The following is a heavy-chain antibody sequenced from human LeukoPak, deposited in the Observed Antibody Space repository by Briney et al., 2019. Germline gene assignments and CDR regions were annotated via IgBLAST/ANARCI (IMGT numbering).Heavy chain of an antibody. J-gene: IGHJ4*02. CDR2: IYYSGST. Sequence: SETLSLTCTVSGGSISSYYWSWIRQPPGKGLEWIGYIYYSGSTNYNPSLKSRVTISVDTSKNQFSLKLSPVTAADTAVYYCARGYSSSSEVDWGQGTLVTVSS. CDR3: ARGYSSSSEVD. D-gene: IGHD6-6*01. CDR1: GGSISSYY. V-gene: IGHV4-59*01.